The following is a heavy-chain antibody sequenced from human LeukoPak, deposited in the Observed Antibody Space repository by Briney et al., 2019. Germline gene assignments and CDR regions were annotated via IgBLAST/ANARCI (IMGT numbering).Heavy chain of an antibody. Sequence: SETLSLTCAVYGGSFSGYYWSWIRQPPGKGLEWIGEINHSGSTNYNPSLKSRVTISVDTSKNQFSLKLSSVTAADTAVYYCARGLRRITMVRGVIRVWFDPWGQGTLVTVSS. J-gene: IGHJ5*02. D-gene: IGHD3-10*01. CDR1: GGSFSGYY. CDR2: INHSGST. CDR3: ARGLRRITMVRGVIRVWFDP. V-gene: IGHV4-34*01.